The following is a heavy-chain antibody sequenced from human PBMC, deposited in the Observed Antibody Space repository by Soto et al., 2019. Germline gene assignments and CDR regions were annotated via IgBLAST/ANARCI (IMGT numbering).Heavy chain of an antibody. J-gene: IGHJ2*01. D-gene: IGHD2-15*01. CDR2: IYSGGST. V-gene: IGHV3-53*04. CDR3: AFQAEDGIRDTVPVSAFLLNRSSDL. Sequence: KGLEWVSVIYSGGSTYYADSVKGRFTISRHNSKNTLYLQMNSLRAEDTAVYSCAFQAEDGIRDTVPVSAFLLNRSSDL.